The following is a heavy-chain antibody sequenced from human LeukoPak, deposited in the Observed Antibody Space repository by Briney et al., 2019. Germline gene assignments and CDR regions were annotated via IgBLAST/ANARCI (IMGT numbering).Heavy chain of an antibody. V-gene: IGHV1-8*02. J-gene: IGHJ4*02. CDR2: MNPNSGNT. CDR3: ARVGFQVRGVYDY. Sequence: ASVKVSCKASGYTFTSYDINWVRQATGQGLEWMGWMNPNSGNTGYAQKLQGRVTMTTDTSTSTAYMELRSLRSDDTAVYYCARVGFQVRGVYDYWGQGTLVTVSS. CDR1: GYTFTSYD. D-gene: IGHD3-10*01.